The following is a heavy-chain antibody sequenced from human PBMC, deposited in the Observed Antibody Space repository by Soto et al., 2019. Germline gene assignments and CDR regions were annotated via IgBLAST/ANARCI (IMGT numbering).Heavy chain of an antibody. CDR2: INHSGST. CDR3: ARVLYYYYGMDV. CDR1: GGSFSGYY. J-gene: IGHJ6*02. Sequence: SETLSLTCAVYGGSFSGYYWSWIRQPPGKGLEWIGEINHSGSTNYNPSLKSRVTISVDTSKNQFSLKLSSVTAADTAVYYCARVLYYYYGMDVWGQGTTVTVSS. V-gene: IGHV4-34*01.